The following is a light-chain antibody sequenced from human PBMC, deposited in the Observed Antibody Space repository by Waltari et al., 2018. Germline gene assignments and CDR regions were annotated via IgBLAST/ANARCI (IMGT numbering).Light chain of an antibody. CDR1: AFPKHY. J-gene: IGLJ3*02. Sequence: SYELTHPPSVSVSPGQTARTTCSADAFPKHYPHWYQQKPGQAPVLVIYKDSESPSGIPERFSGSSSGTTVTLTISGVQAEDEADYYCQSADSSCTYWVFGGGTKLTVL. CDR3: QSADSSCTYWV. CDR2: KDS. V-gene: IGLV3-25*03.